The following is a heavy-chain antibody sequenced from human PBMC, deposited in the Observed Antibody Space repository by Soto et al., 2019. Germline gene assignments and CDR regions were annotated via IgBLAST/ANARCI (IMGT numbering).Heavy chain of an antibody. D-gene: IGHD4-17*01. CDR2: ISTHNGGT. J-gene: IGHJ1*01. CDR1: GYTFTRYR. Sequence: QVQLVQSGGEVKKPGASVKVSCKTSGYTFTRYRIRWVRQAPGQGPEWMGWISTHNGGTNYAQKVQDRVSMTIDTTTDTAYMEMSSLTSDDTAVYYCARASGDYGLSEFFQHWGQGTLVTVSS. CDR3: ARASGDYGLSEFFQH. V-gene: IGHV1-18*01.